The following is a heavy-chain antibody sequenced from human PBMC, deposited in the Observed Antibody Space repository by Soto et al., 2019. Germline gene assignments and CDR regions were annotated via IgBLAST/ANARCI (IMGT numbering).Heavy chain of an antibody. CDR3: AKDRLSYDSSGYYPD. J-gene: IGHJ4*02. CDR2: ISYDGSNK. D-gene: IGHD3-22*01. Sequence: QVQLVESGGGVVQPGRSLRLSCAASGFTFSSYGTHWVRQAPGKGLEWVAVISYDGSNKYYADSVKGRFTISRDNSKNTLYLQMNSVRAEDTAVYYCAKDRLSYDSSGYYPDWGQGTLVTVSS. CDR1: GFTFSSYG. V-gene: IGHV3-30*18.